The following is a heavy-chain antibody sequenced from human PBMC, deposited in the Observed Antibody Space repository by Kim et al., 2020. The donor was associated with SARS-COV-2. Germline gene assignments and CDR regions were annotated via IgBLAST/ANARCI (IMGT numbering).Heavy chain of an antibody. Sequence: SVKVSCKASEDTFSAYVVAWVRQAPGQGLEWLGGFIPLFGTPDYAQKFQGRLTISADESTNTVYMELRSLRSDYTAVYYCTRGGYCRGSRFYGPEEKFDFWGQGTLVTVSS. V-gene: IGHV1-69*13. J-gene: IGHJ4*02. CDR2: FIPLFGTP. CDR1: EDTFSAYV. D-gene: IGHD2-15*01. CDR3: TRGGYCRGSRFYGPEEKFDF.